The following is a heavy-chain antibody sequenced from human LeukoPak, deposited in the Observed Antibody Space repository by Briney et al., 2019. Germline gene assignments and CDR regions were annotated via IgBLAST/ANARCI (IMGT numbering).Heavy chain of an antibody. CDR3: AKTDSSWYVPAGVHFDY. CDR1: GFTFSSYA. V-gene: IGHV3-23*01. Sequence: PGGSLRLSCAASGFTFSSYAMSWVRQAPGKGLEWVSAISGSGGSTYYADSVKGGFTISRDNSKNTLYLQMNSLRAEDTAVYYCAKTDSSWYVPAGVHFDYWGQGTLVTVSS. J-gene: IGHJ4*02. CDR2: ISGSGGST. D-gene: IGHD6-13*01.